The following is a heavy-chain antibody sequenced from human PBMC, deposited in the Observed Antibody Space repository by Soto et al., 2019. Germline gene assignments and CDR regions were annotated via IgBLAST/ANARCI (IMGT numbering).Heavy chain of an antibody. D-gene: IGHD3-3*01. CDR2: INHSGIT. CDR1: GGSFSDYY. V-gene: IGHV4-34*01. CDR3: ARGRLEWLLLGYGVDV. J-gene: IGHJ6*02. Sequence: QVQVQQWGAGLLKPSETLSLTCAVYGGSFSDYYGTWICQSPGKGLEWIGEINHSGITYYNPSLKSRVTISVDTSKNQFSLKLRSVTAADTAVYYCARGRLEWLLLGYGVDVWGQGTTVTVSS.